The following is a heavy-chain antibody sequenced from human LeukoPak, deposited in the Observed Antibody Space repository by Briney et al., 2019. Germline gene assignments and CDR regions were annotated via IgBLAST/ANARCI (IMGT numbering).Heavy chain of an antibody. Sequence: PSETLSLTCTVSGGSISTYYWTWIRQPPGKGLEWIGYIYHSGSTKYNSSLKSRVTMSVDTSKNQFSLKLSSVTAADTAVYYCVRDGYSAHDALWGQGTLVTVSS. CDR3: VRDGYSAHDAL. CDR1: GGSISTYY. CDR2: IYHSGST. J-gene: IGHJ4*02. V-gene: IGHV4-59*01. D-gene: IGHD1-26*01.